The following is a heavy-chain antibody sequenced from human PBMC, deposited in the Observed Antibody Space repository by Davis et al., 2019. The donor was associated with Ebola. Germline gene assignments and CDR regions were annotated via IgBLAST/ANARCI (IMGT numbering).Heavy chain of an antibody. V-gene: IGHV5-51*01. Sequence: GESLKISCLVSGYSFTTSWIAWVRQMPVKGLEWMGIVYPGDSHTKYSPSFQGQVTISADKFINTAYLQWSSLKASDTAKYYCARHYTNSNFDFYYGMDVWGQGTTVTVSS. CDR1: GYSFTTSW. J-gene: IGHJ6*02. D-gene: IGHD4-11*01. CDR3: ARHYTNSNFDFYYGMDV. CDR2: VYPGDSHT.